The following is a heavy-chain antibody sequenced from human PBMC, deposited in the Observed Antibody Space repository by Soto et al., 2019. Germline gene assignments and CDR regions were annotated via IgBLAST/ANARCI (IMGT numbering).Heavy chain of an antibody. Sequence: ASVKVSCKASGYTFTGHYMHWVRQAPGQGLEWMGWISPNSVGTNYAQKFQGRVTMTRDTSISTAYMELSRLRSDDTAVYYCAREPMVRAAHGFDIWGQGTMVTVSS. J-gene: IGHJ3*02. CDR2: ISPNSVGT. D-gene: IGHD3-10*01. CDR3: AREPMVRAAHGFDI. V-gene: IGHV1-2*02. CDR1: GYTFTGHY.